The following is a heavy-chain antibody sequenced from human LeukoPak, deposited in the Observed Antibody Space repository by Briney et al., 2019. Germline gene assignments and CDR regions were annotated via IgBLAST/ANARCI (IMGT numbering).Heavy chain of an antibody. Sequence: KSGGSLRLSCTASGFALGDHAMSWFRQAPGKGLEWVGFMRGQSFGEATEYAASVRGRFTISRDASKKIAYLQMNSLRTEDTAVYYCSSNLPTTLTTIFVSWGQGTLVTVSS. V-gene: IGHV3-49*05. CDR1: GFALGDHA. D-gene: IGHD4-11*01. J-gene: IGHJ4*02. CDR3: SSNLPTTLTTIFVS. CDR2: MRGQSFGEAT.